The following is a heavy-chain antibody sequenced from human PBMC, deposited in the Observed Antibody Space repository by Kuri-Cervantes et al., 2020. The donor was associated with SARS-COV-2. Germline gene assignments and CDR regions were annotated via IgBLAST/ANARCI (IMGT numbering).Heavy chain of an antibody. CDR3: AKDHRGGKVDY. V-gene: IGHV3-30*02. CDR1: GFTFSSYG. J-gene: IGHJ4*02. Sequence: GESLKISCAASGFTFSSYGMHWVRQAPGKGLEWVAVIWYGGSNKYYADSVKGRFTISRDNSKNTLYLQMNSLRAEDTAMYYCAKDHRGGKVDYWGQGTLVTVSS. CDR2: IWYGGSNK.